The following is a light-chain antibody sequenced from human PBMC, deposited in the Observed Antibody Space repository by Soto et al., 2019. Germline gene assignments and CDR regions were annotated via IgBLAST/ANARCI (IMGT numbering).Light chain of an antibody. CDR3: QQYMSSVT. CDR2: GAS. J-gene: IGKJ1*01. V-gene: IGKV3-20*01. Sequence: EIVLTQSPGSLSLSPGQRATLSCRASQSVDSTFFAWYQKKPGQAPRLLIYGASKRDTGVPDRISGSGSGTDFNLTISRLEPEDLAVYYCQQYMSSVTFGQGTKVEI. CDR1: QSVDSTF.